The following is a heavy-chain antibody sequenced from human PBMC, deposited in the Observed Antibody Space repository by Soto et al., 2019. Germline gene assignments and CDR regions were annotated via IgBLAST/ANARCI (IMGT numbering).Heavy chain of an antibody. CDR1: GFTFSTYG. J-gene: IGHJ1*01. CDR2: TSYDGGNK. Sequence: QVQLVESGGGVVQPGRSLRLSCVASGFTFSTYGMHWVRQVPGKGLEWVAVTSYDGGNKYYADSVKGRFTISRDNYKNTVYLQMNSLRADDTAVYYCAKSPIAVAGSYFQHWGQGTLVTVSS. CDR3: AKSPIAVAGSYFQH. D-gene: IGHD6-19*01. V-gene: IGHV3-30*18.